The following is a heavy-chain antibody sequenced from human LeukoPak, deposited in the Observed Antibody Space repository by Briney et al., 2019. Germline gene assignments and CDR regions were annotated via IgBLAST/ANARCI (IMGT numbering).Heavy chain of an antibody. D-gene: IGHD3-22*01. J-gene: IGHJ4*02. V-gene: IGHV3-48*03. CDR2: IAGSDTRT. Sequence: GGALRLSCAASGFAFSGYEMNWVRQAPGKGLEWVSYIAGSDTRTYYADSVKGRFTISRDNTKNSLYLQMNSLRAGDTGLYYCTTLGYHLDSWGQGTLVTVSS. CDR1: GFAFSGYE. CDR3: TTLGYHLDS.